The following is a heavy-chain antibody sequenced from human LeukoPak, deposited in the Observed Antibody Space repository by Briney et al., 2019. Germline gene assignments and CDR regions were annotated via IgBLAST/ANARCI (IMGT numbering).Heavy chain of an antibody. CDR3: ARVADIVVVPAAEGFGMDV. D-gene: IGHD2-2*01. CDR2: ISWNSGSI. J-gene: IGHJ6*02. Sequence: PGRSLRLSWAASGFTFDDYAMHWVRQAPGKGLEWVSGISWNSGSIGYADSVKGRFTISRDNAKNSLYLQMNSLRAEDTALYYCARVADIVVVPAAEGFGMDVWGQGTTVTVS. V-gene: IGHV3-9*01. CDR1: GFTFDDYA.